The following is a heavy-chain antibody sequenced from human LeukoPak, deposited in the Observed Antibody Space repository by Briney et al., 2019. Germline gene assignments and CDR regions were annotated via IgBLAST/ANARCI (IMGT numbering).Heavy chain of an antibody. CDR3: ASGPGSGLQFDG. Sequence: ASVKVSCKASGYTFTSYARHWVRQAPGQRLEWMGWINAGNGNTKYSQKFQGRVTITRDTSASTAYMELSSLRSEDAAVYYCASGPGSGLQFDGWGQGTLVTVSS. V-gene: IGHV1-3*01. CDR2: INAGNGNT. J-gene: IGHJ4*02. CDR1: GYTFTSYA. D-gene: IGHD3-10*01.